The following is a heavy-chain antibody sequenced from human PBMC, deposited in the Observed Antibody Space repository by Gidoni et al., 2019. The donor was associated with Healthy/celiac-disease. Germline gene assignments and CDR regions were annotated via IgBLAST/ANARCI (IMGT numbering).Heavy chain of an antibody. J-gene: IGHJ6*03. CDR3: ARDKSLGGVDYYYMDV. CDR2: IYSGGST. CDR1: GFTGSSTY. Sequence: EVQLVESGGGLIQPGGSLRLSCAASGFTGSSTYMSWVRQAPGKGLEWVSVIYSGGSTYYADSVKGRFTISRDNSKNTLYLQMNSLRAEDTAVYYCARDKSLGGVDYYYMDVWGKGTTVTVSS. V-gene: IGHV3-53*01. D-gene: IGHD3-16*01.